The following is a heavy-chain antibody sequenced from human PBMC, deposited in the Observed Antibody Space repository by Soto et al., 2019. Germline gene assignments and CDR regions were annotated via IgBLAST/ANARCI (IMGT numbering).Heavy chain of an antibody. CDR3: AREKGYISGPKNFDY. D-gene: IGHD5-12*01. CDR1: GASISSCDYF. V-gene: IGHV4-30-4*01. Sequence: TLSLTCTVSGASISSCDYFWSWIRQSPGKGLEWIGYIYDSGSSYYNPSLKSRVTMSVDTSKNQFSLKLRSVTAADTAVYYCAREKGYISGPKNFDYWGQGTLVTVSS. J-gene: IGHJ4*02. CDR2: IYDSGSS.